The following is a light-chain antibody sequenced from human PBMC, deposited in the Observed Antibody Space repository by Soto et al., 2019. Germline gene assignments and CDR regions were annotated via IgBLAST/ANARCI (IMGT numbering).Light chain of an antibody. J-gene: IGKJ1*01. CDR1: QSVNSDY. CDR2: GAS. Sequence: EIVLTQSPGTLSLSPGERATLSCRASQSVNSDYLAWYQQKPGQGPRVVMYGASSRATGIPDRFSGSGSGTDFTLTISRLAPEDFAVYYCQQYDTSPRTFGQGTKVEIK. CDR3: QQYDTSPRT. V-gene: IGKV3-20*01.